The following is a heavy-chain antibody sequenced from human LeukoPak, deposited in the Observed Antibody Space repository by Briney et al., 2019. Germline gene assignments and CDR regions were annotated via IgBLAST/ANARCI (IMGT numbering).Heavy chain of an antibody. Sequence: SETLSLTCAVYGGSFSGYYWTWIRQPPGKGLEWIGEIYHSGSTNYNPSLKSRVTISVDTSKNQFSLKLSSVTAADTAVYYCARAEDIVVVPAAMFSYYYYGMDVWGQGTTVTVSS. CDR2: IYHSGST. V-gene: IGHV4-34*01. CDR1: GGSFSGYY. CDR3: ARAEDIVVVPAAMFSYYYYGMDV. D-gene: IGHD2-2*01. J-gene: IGHJ6*02.